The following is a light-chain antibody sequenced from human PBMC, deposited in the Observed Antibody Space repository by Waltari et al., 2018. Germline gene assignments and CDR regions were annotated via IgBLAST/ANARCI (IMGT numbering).Light chain of an antibody. CDR3: CSYTSIGPVL. J-gene: IGLJ2*01. CDR1: SSDVGANNF. V-gene: IGLV2-23*02. CDR2: EVT. Sequence: QSALTQPASVSGSPGQSIAISCIGTSSDVGANNFLSWYQQHPGRAPKLMIHEVTKRPSGVPTRFSGSKSGNTASLTISGLQAEDEADYYCCSYTSIGPVLIGGGTKVTVL.